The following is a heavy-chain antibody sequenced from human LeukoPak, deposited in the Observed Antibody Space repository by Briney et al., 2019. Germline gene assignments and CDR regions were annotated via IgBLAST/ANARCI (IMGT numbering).Heavy chain of an antibody. J-gene: IGHJ5*02. CDR1: GGSISSYY. Sequence: SETLSLTCTVSGGSISSYYWSWIRQPPGKGLEWIGYIYYSGGTNYNPSLKSRVTISVDTSKNQFSLKLSSVTAADTAVYYCAREHSRLRYWIAAAGTGNWFDPWGQGTLVTVSS. V-gene: IGHV4-59*01. CDR2: IYYSGGT. CDR3: AREHSRLRYWIAAAGTGNWFDP. D-gene: IGHD6-13*01.